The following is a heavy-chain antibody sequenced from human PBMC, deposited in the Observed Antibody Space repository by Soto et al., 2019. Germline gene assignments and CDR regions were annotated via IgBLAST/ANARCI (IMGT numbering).Heavy chain of an antibody. CDR2: ISYDGSNK. CDR1: GFTFSSYG. J-gene: IGHJ4*02. Sequence: GGSLRLSCAASGFTFSSYGMHWVRQAPGKGLEWVAVISYDGSNKYYADSVKGRFTISRDNSKNTLYLQMNSLRAEDTAVYYCAKAIRGYSYFDYWGQGTLVTVSS. CDR3: AKAIRGYSYFDY. V-gene: IGHV3-30*18. D-gene: IGHD5-18*01.